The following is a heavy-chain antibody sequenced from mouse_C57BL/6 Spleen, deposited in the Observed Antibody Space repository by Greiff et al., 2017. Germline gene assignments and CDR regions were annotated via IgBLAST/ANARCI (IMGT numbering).Heavy chain of an antibody. CDR1: GYTFTSYW. V-gene: IGHV1-64*01. Sequence: QVQLQQPGAELVKPGASVKLSCKASGYTFTSYWMHWVKQRPGQGLEWIGMIHPNSGSTNYNEKFKSKATLTVDKSSSTAYMQLSSLTSEDSAVYYCARGDFNYYGSSYWYFDVWGTGTTVTVSS. D-gene: IGHD1-1*01. CDR3: ARGDFNYYGSSYWYFDV. J-gene: IGHJ1*03. CDR2: IHPNSGST.